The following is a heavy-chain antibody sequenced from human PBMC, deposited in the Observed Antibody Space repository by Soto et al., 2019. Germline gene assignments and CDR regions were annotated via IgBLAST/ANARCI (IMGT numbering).Heavy chain of an antibody. CDR1: GGIFNSYA. D-gene: IGHD3-22*01. CDR2: IIPIFGTA. Sequence: SVKVSCKASGGIFNSYAVSWVRQAPGQGLEWMGGIIPIFGTAKYAHKFQGRVTIYADESTSTAYLELRSLRSDDTAVYYCARQYYDSSGYYYDGYGAFDIWGQ. J-gene: IGHJ3*02. V-gene: IGHV1-69*13. CDR3: ARQYYDSSGYYYDGYGAFDI.